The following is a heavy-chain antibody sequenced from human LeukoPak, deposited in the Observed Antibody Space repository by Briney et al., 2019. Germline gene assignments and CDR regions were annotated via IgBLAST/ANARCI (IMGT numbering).Heavy chain of an antibody. CDR2: VYYSGST. CDR3: AGERGEEYSSGWYKRNYFDN. Sequence: SETLSLTCTVSGGSINSSDYFWGWIRQTPGKGLEWIGAVYYSGSTYYNPSLKSRVTISVDTSKNQFSLKLTSVTGADTAVYYCAGERGEEYSSGWYKRNYFDNWGQGIRVTVSS. V-gene: IGHV4-39*07. CDR1: GGSINSSDYF. J-gene: IGHJ4*02. D-gene: IGHD6-19*01.